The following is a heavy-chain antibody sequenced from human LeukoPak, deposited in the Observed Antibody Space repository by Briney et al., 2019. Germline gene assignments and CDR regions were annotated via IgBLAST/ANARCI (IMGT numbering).Heavy chain of an antibody. V-gene: IGHV4-34*01. CDR3: ARGRGYSSGDY. D-gene: IGHD3-22*01. J-gene: IGHJ4*02. Sequence: SETLSLTCTVSGGSISSYYWSWIRQPPGKGLEWIGEINHSGSTNYNPSLKSRVTISVDTSKNQFSLKLSSVTAADTAVYYCARGRGYSSGDYWGQGTPVTVSS. CDR1: GGSISSYY. CDR2: INHSGST.